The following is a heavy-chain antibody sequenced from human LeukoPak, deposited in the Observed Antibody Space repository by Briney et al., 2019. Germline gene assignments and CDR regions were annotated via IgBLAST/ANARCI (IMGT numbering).Heavy chain of an antibody. V-gene: IGHV3-33*08. CDR3: ARGIAAAGPDY. CDR2: IWCDGSNK. D-gene: IGHD6-13*01. Sequence: PGGSLRLSCAASGFTFSSYAMHWVRQAPGKGLEWVAVIWCDGSNKYYADSVKGRLTISRDNSKNTLYLQMNSLRAEDTAVYYCARGIAAAGPDYWGQGTLVTVSS. J-gene: IGHJ4*02. CDR1: GFTFSSYA.